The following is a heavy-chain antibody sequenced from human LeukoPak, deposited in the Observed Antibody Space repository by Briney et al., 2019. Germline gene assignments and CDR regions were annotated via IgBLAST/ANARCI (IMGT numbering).Heavy chain of an antibody. J-gene: IGHJ4*02. CDR2: ISTNGDIT. D-gene: IGHD3-22*01. CDR1: GFTFSSYA. CDR3: ARGDGYDNSGYNFFDH. Sequence: PGGSLRLSCAASGFTFSSYAMHWVRQAPGKGLEYVSGISTNGDITYYTNSVKGRFTISRDNSKNTVYLQLGSMRAEDTAVYYCARGDGYDNSGYNFFDHWGQGTLVTVSS. V-gene: IGHV3-64*01.